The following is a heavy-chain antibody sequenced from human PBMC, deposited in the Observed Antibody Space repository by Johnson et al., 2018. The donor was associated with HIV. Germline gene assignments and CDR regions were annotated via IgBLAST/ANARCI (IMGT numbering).Heavy chain of an antibody. V-gene: IGHV3-7*05. CDR2: IKHDGSEK. Sequence: VQLVESGGGVVQPGRSLRLSCAASGFTFSSYWMTWVRQAPGKGLEWVANIKHDGSEKYYVASVRGRFTISRDNAKNSLSLQMNSLRAEDTAMYYCARGYSSSSDDAFDIWGQGTLVTVSS. D-gene: IGHD6-13*01. CDR1: GFTFSSYW. J-gene: IGHJ3*02. CDR3: ARGYSSSSDDAFDI.